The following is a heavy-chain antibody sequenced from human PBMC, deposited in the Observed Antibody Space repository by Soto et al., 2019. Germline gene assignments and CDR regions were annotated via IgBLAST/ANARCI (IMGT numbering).Heavy chain of an antibody. CDR1: GFTFSSYS. D-gene: IGHD3-10*01. V-gene: IGHV3-21*01. Sequence: EVQLVESGGGLVKPGGSLRLSCAASGFTFSSYSMNWVRQAPGKGLEWVSSISSSSSYIYYADSVKGRFTISRDNAKNSLYLQMNSLRAEDTAVYYCARGDSRLSPSRITMARGVIPLDYWGQGTLVTVSS. CDR3: ARGDSRLSPSRITMARGVIPLDY. CDR2: ISSSSSYI. J-gene: IGHJ4*02.